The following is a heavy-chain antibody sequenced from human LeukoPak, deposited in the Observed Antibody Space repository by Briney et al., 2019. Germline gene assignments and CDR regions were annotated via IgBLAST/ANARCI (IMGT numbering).Heavy chain of an antibody. CDR1: GFTFDDYA. D-gene: IGHD6-19*01. CDR2: ISWDSGSI. J-gene: IGHJ6*02. V-gene: IGHV3-9*01. Sequence: GGSLRLSCAASGFTFDDYAMHWVRQAPGKGLEWVSGISWDSGSIGYADSVKGRFTISRDNAKNSLYLQMNSLRAEDTALYYCAKDIKKLAVADPYYYYYGMDVWGQGTTVTVSS. CDR3: AKDIKKLAVADPYYYYYGMDV.